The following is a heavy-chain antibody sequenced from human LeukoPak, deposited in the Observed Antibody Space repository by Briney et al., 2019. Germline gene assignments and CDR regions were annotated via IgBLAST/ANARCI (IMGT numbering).Heavy chain of an antibody. CDR2: INHSGST. CDR3: ARGRIEWYYYMDV. D-gene: IGHD1-14*01. CDR1: GGSISSSSYY. V-gene: IGHV4-39*07. J-gene: IGHJ6*03. Sequence: PSETLSLTCTVSGGSISSSSYYWGWIRQPPGKGLEWIGEINHSGSTNYNPSLKSRVTISVDTSKNQFSLKLSSVTAADTAVYYCARGRIEWYYYMDVWGKGTTVTVSS.